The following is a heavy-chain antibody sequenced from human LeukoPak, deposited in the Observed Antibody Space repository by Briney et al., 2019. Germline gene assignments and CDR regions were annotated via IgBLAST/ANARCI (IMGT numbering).Heavy chain of an antibody. D-gene: IGHD3-22*01. CDR3: ASGYSDSSAYYYARDVFDI. J-gene: IGHJ3*02. V-gene: IGHV1-69*06. Sequence: SVKVSCKASGGTFSSYAISWVRQAPGQGLEWMGGIIPIFGTANYAQKFQGRVTMTEDTSTDTAYMELSSLRSEDTAVYYCASGYSDSSAYYYARDVFDIWGQGTMVTISS. CDR1: GGTFSSYA. CDR2: IIPIFGTA.